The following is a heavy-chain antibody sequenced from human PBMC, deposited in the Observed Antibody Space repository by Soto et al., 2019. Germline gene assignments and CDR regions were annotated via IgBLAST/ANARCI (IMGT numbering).Heavy chain of an antibody. V-gene: IGHV4-30-4*01. D-gene: IGHD5-12*01. J-gene: IGHJ4*02. CDR2: IYYSGST. CDR3: ARTSGYDRYFDY. Sequence: PSVPMSLTCRVAGGNIINVCCYWSWNSQPPGKGLEWIGYIYYSGSTYYNPSLKSRVTISVDTSKNQFSLKLSSVTATDTAVYYCARTSGYDRYFDYWGQGTLVTVSS. CDR1: GGNIINVCCY.